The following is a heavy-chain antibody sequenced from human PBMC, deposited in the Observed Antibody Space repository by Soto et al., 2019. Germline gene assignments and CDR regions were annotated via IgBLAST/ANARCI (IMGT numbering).Heavy chain of an antibody. J-gene: IGHJ4*01. CDR3: AKVVGSL. Sequence: GGSLRLSCAASGFTFSSFAMHWVRQAPGKGLERVAVISYDGSNKYYADSVKGRFTISRDNSKNTLFLQMNILRAEDTAVYYCAKVVGSLWGRGTLVTVSS. CDR1: GFTFSSFA. D-gene: IGHD3-10*01. CDR2: ISYDGSNK. V-gene: IGHV3-30*18.